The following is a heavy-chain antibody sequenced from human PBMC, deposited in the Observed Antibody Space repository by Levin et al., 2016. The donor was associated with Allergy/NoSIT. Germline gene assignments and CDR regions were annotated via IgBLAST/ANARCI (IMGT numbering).Heavy chain of an antibody. J-gene: IGHJ4*02. CDR3: SRALLTNKWYEGY. Sequence: SCAASGFTFTKYPMHWVRQAPGKGLEWVSSIGGSGTDTYYADSVKGRFAISRDNSKNTLFLQMNSLRAEDTAVYYCSRALLTNKWYEGYWGQGTLVTVSS. D-gene: IGHD2-15*01. CDR2: IGGSGTDT. V-gene: IGHV3-23*01. CDR1: GFTFTKYP.